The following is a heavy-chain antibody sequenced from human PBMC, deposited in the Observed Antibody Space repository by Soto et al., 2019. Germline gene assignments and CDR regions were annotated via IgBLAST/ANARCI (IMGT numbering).Heavy chain of an antibody. Sequence: EVQLLESGGGWVQPGGSLRLACEASGFSVSTHAMNWVRQAPGKGLEWVSGIADSGDRTHYADSVKGRFTISRANSRNTLYLQMNSLRAEDTAVFYGAKGLRHPQCGGDCPAFGSWGQGTLVTVSS. CDR3: AKGLRHPQCGGDCPAFGS. CDR1: GFSVSTHA. CDR2: IADSGDRT. D-gene: IGHD2-21*02. J-gene: IGHJ5*02. V-gene: IGHV3-23*01.